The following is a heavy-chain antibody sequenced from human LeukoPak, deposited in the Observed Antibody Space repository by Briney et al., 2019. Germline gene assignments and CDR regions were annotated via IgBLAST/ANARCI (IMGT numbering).Heavy chain of an antibody. Sequence: GASVTVSCKASGYTFTTYHINWVRQAPGQGLEWMGRINAYNGNTNYEQKLQGRVIMTTDTSTSTAYMELRSLRSDDTAVYYCAVGDGYNYAGFDYWGQGTLVTVSS. D-gene: IGHD5-24*01. CDR1: GYTFTTYH. CDR3: AVGDGYNYAGFDY. CDR2: INAYNGNT. J-gene: IGHJ4*02. V-gene: IGHV1-18*01.